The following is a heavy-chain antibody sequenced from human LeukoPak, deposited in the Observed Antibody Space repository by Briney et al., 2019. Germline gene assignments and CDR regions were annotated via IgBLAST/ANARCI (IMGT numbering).Heavy chain of an antibody. Sequence: PSETLSLTCTVSGGSISSYYWSWIRQPAGKGLEWIGRIYTSGSTNYNPSLKSRVTMSVDTSKNQFSLKLSSVTAADTAVYYCARDAQTYYHDLHYYYYYMGVWGKGTTVTVSS. CDR3: ARDAQTYYHDLHYYYYYMGV. J-gene: IGHJ6*03. V-gene: IGHV4-4*07. D-gene: IGHD3-22*01. CDR1: GGSISSYY. CDR2: IYTSGST.